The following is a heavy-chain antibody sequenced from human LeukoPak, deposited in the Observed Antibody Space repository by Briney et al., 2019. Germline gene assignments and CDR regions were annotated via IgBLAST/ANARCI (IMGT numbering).Heavy chain of an antibody. J-gene: IGHJ3*02. V-gene: IGHV3-33*01. Sequence: TGGSLRLSCAASGFTFSSYGMHWVRQAPGKGLEWVAVIWYDGSNKYYADSVKGRFTISRDNSKNTLYLQMNSLRAEDTAVYYCARGERYFDWSALGAFDIWGQGTMVTVSS. D-gene: IGHD3-9*01. CDR1: GFTFSSYG. CDR2: IWYDGSNK. CDR3: ARGERYFDWSALGAFDI.